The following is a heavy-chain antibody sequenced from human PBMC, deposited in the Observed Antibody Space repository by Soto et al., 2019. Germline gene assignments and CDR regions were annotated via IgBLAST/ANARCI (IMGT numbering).Heavy chain of an antibody. V-gene: IGHV1-18*01. CDR2: ISAYNGNT. CDR3: ARIVRYCRSTNCFHAWFDP. D-gene: IGHD2-2*01. CDR1: GYTFTSYG. Sequence: QVQLVQSVADVKKPGASVKVSCKASGYTFTSYGISWVRQAPGQGLAWMGWISAYNGNTNYAQKLQSRVTMTTDSSMSRAYMELRSLRSDDTAVYYCARIVRYCRSTNCFHAWFDPWGQGTLVTVSS. J-gene: IGHJ5*02.